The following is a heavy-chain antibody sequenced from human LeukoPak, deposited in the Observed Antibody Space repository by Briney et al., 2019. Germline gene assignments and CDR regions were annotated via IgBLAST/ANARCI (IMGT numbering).Heavy chain of an antibody. J-gene: IGHJ6*04. Sequence: PGGSLRLSCAASGFTFSDYYMSWIRQAPGKGLEWVSYISSSSSYTNYADSVKGRFTISRDNAKNSLYLQMNSLRAEDTAVYYCAREDYDILTGSPYGKDVWGKGTTVTVSS. CDR1: GFTFSDYY. CDR2: ISSSSSYT. V-gene: IGHV3-11*06. CDR3: AREDYDILTGSPYGKDV. D-gene: IGHD3-9*01.